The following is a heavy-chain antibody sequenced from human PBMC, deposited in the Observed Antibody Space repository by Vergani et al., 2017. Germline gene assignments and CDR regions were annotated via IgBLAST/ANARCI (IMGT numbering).Heavy chain of an antibody. CDR1: FDSIRNIY. J-gene: IGHJ5*02. D-gene: IGHD5-18*01. CDR2: IQYSKNT. CDR3: ASDTHSGQSSDR. Sequence: QVQLQESGPGLVKSSETLSLTCSVSFDSIRNIYCNWIRQPPGKGGEWIGSIQYSKNTNYNPSPKTRVTSSVYTSKSQFSLTLTSVTAADTAVYYCASDTHSGQSSDRWGQGILVTVTS. V-gene: IGHV4-59*01.